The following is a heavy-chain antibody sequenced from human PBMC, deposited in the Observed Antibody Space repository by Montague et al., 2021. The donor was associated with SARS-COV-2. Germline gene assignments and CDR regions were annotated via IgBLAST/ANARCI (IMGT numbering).Heavy chain of an antibody. D-gene: IGHD2-8*02. J-gene: IGHJ4*02. CDR3: ASLLPTGVGGRGHFDN. CDR2: FYYTDST. Sequence: SETLSLTCTVSGVSITTTGHSWGWVRQTPGKGLEWIGTFYYTDSTSSNPSLRSPVTMSVYTSKNQFSLRLTSMTAAATAVFYCASLLPTGVGGRGHFDNGGRGTLVTAPS. CDR1: GVSITTTGHS. V-gene: IGHV4-39*01.